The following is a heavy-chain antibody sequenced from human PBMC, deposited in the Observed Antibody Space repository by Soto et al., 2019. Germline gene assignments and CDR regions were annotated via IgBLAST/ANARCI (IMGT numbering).Heavy chain of an antibody. CDR3: AKGSGSYEVYYGLDV. V-gene: IGHV3-23*01. J-gene: IGHJ6*02. Sequence: EVQLLESGGGLVQPGGSLRLSCAASAFTFNTYAMNWVRQAPGKGLEWVSAISSGGSSTYYADSVKGRFTISRDNSKNTLYLQMGSLRAEDTAVYYCAKGSGSYEVYYGLDVWGPGTTVTVSS. D-gene: IGHD1-26*01. CDR1: AFTFNTYA. CDR2: ISSGGSST.